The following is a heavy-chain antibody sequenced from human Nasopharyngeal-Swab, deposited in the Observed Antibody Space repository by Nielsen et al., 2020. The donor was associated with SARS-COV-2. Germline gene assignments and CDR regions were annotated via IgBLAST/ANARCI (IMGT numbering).Heavy chain of an antibody. D-gene: IGHD4-23*01. V-gene: IGHV4-39*07. J-gene: IGHJ4*02. Sequence: SETLSLTCTVSGGSISSSSYYWGWIRRPPGKGLEWIGSIYYSGSTYYNPSLKSRVTISVDTSKNQFSLKLSSVTAADTAVYYCARDTLYGGDDYWGQGTLVTVSS. CDR1: GGSISSSSYY. CDR2: IYYSGST. CDR3: ARDTLYGGDDY.